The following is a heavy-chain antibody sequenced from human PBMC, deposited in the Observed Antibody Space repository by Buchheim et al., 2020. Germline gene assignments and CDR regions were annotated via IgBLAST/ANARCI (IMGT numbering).Heavy chain of an antibody. CDR1: GASIRSYY. Sequence: QLQLQESGPGLVKPSETLSLTCTVSGASIRSYYWSWIRQAPGKGLEWIGYTHYSGSTIYNPSLKSRVTISVDTFKNQVSLRLSFVTAADTAVYYCASGGGYCSSSTCYNMGWFDPWGQGTL. D-gene: IGHD2-2*02. V-gene: IGHV4-59*01. J-gene: IGHJ5*02. CDR3: ASGGGYCSSSTCYNMGWFDP. CDR2: THYSGST.